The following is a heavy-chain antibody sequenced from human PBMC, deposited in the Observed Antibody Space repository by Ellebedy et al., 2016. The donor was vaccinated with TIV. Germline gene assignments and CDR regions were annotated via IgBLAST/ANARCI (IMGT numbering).Heavy chain of an antibody. V-gene: IGHV1-18*01. CDR3: ARGTGYGGKEDY. D-gene: IGHD4-23*01. J-gene: IGHJ4*02. CDR1: GYTFTSYG. CDR2: ISAYNGNT. Sequence: AASVKVSCKASGYTFTSYGISWVRQAPGQGLEWMGWISAYNGNTNYAQKLQGRVTMTTETSTSTAYMELRRLRCDDTAVYYCARGTGYGGKEDYWGQGTLVTVSS.